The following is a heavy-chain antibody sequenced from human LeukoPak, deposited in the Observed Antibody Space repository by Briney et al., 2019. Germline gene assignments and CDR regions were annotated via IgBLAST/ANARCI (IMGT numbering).Heavy chain of an antibody. D-gene: IGHD6-19*01. CDR3: ARSYSSGWYGYFGY. CDR2: IYSGGST. V-gene: IGHV3-53*01. Sequence: PGGSLRLSCAASGFTVSSNYMSWVRQAPGKGLEWASVIYSGGSTYYADSVKGRFTISRDNSKNTLYLQMNSLRAEDTAVYYCARSYSSGWYGYFGYWGQGTLVTVSS. CDR1: GFTVSSNY. J-gene: IGHJ4*02.